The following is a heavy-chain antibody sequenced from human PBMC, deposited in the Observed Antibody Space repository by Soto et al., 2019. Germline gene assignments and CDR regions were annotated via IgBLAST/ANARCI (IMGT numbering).Heavy chain of an antibody. D-gene: IGHD3-22*01. CDR3: AQYYDTFDY. CDR2: ISGSGDST. Sequence: EVQLLESGGGLVQPGGSLRLSCAASGFTFSSYAMSWVRQAPGKGLEWVSVISGSGDSTYYADSVRGRFTISRDNSKNTLYLQMNSLRAEDTAMYYCAQYYDTFDYWGQGALVTVSS. J-gene: IGHJ4*02. V-gene: IGHV3-23*01. CDR1: GFTFSSYA.